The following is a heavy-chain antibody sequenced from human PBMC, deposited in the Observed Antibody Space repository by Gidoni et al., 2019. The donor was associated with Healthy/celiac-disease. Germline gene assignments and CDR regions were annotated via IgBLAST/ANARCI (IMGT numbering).Heavy chain of an antibody. V-gene: IGHV3-7*01. CDR2: IEQDGSEK. CDR3: ARDRSAYAFDI. CDR1: GFTSSSYW. D-gene: IGHD3-3*01. J-gene: IGHJ3*02. Sequence: GQLVESGGGLVQPGGSLRLSCAASGFTSSSYWMSWVRQAPGKGLEWVANIEQDGSEKYYVDSVKGRITSSRDNAKNSLYLQMNSLRAEDTAVYYCARDRSAYAFDIWGQWTMVTVSS.